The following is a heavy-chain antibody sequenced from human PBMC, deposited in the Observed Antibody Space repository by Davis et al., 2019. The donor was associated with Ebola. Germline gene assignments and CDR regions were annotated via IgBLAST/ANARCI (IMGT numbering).Heavy chain of an antibody. CDR3: ARSHSDWLLPFDY. V-gene: IGHV4-34*01. D-gene: IGHD3-9*01. J-gene: IGHJ4*02. CDR2: IYHSGST. CDR1: GFTVSSNY. Sequence: GSLRLSCAASGFTVSSNYMSWVRQAPGKGLEWIGEIYHSGSTNYNPSLKSRVTISVDTSKNQFSLRLSSVTAADTAVYYCARSHSDWLLPFDYWGQGTLATVSS.